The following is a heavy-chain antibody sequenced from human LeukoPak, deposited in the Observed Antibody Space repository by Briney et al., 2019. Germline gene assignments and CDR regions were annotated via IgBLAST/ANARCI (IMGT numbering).Heavy chain of an antibody. D-gene: IGHD3-22*01. J-gene: IGHJ5*02. CDR2: ISFDASNK. CDR1: GFTFSSYG. Sequence: GGSLRLSCAVSGFTFSSYGMHWVRQAPGKGLEWVAVISFDASNKYYADSVKGRFTISRDNSKNTLYLKMNSLRAEDTAVYYCAGGPSYYYDSRWFDPWGQGTLVTVSS. V-gene: IGHV3-30*03. CDR3: AGGPSYYYDSRWFDP.